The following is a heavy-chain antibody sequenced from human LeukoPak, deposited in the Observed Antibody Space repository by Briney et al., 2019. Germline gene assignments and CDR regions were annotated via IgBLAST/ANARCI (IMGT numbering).Heavy chain of an antibody. Sequence: SETLSLTCTVSGGSISSYYWSWIRQPPGKGLEWIGYIYYSGSTNYNPSLKSRVTISVDTSKNQFSLKLSSVTAADTAVYYCARDRWLAFDYWGQGTLVTVSS. CDR3: ARDRWLAFDY. D-gene: IGHD5-24*01. J-gene: IGHJ4*02. V-gene: IGHV4-59*01. CDR2: IYYSGST. CDR1: GGSISSYY.